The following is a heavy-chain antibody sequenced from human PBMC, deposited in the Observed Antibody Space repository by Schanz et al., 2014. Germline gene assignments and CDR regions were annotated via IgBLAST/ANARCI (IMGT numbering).Heavy chain of an antibody. CDR2: FIPILDVG. CDR1: RSTFSSYT. Sequence: QVQLVQSGAEVKKPGSSVEVSCKASRSTFSSYTISWVRQARGQGLEWVGRFIPILDVGNYAQQFQGRVTFTADKSTSTAYMELSSLRYEDTALYYCARGTMPGTFDIWGQGTMVTVSS. V-gene: IGHV1-69*02. D-gene: IGHD2-2*01. J-gene: IGHJ3*02. CDR3: ARGTMPGTFDI.